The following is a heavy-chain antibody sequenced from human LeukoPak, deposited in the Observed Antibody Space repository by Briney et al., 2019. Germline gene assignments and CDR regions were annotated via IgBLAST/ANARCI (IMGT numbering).Heavy chain of an antibody. CDR1: GFTFSSSA. CDR3: AKAQQQLVPGYYYGMDV. D-gene: IGHD6-13*01. CDR2: ISNNGGYT. V-gene: IGHV3-23*01. J-gene: IGHJ6*02. Sequence: PGGSLRLSCAASGFTFSSSAMSWVRQAPGKGLEWVSAISNNGGYTYYADSVQGRFTISRDNSKSTLCLQMNSLRAEDTAVYYCAKAQQQLVPGYYYGMDVWGQGTTVTVSS.